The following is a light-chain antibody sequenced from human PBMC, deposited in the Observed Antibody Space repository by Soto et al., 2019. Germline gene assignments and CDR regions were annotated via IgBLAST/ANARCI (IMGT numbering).Light chain of an antibody. CDR1: QSVSSN. J-gene: IGKJ2*01. CDR2: DAS. Sequence: EIVMTQSPATLSVSPGERATLSCRASQSVSSNLAWYQQKPGQAPRLLIYDASSRATGIPARFSGSGFGTDFTLTISSLESEDSAVYYCQQRSYWPPYTFGQGTKVDI. V-gene: IGKV3-11*01. CDR3: QQRSYWPPYT.